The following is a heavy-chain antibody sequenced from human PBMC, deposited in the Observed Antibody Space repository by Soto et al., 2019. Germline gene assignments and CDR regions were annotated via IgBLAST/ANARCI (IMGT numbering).Heavy chain of an antibody. D-gene: IGHD3-3*01. CDR1: GFTFSSYA. J-gene: IGHJ4*02. CDR3: ARDRPYYDFWSGYYDRDY. CDR2: ISYDGSNK. Sequence: ESGGGVVQPGRSLRLSCAASGFTFSSYAMHWVRQAPGKGLEWVAVISYDGSNKYYADSVKGRFTISRDNSKNTLYLQMNSLRAEDTAVYYCARDRPYYDFWSGYYDRDYWGQGTLVTVSS. V-gene: IGHV3-30-3*01.